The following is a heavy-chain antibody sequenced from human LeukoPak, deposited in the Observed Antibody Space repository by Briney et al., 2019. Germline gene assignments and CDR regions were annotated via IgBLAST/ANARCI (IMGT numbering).Heavy chain of an antibody. CDR3: ARWGAMVTFDY. D-gene: IGHD5-18*01. Sequence: SETLSLTCAVSGGSISSASNYWGWIRQPPGKGLEWIGTIYYSGSTYYNPSLKSRVTISIDTSKNQFSLRLSSVTAADTAVYYCARWGAMVTFDYWGQGTLVTVSS. J-gene: IGHJ4*02. CDR1: GGSISSASNY. CDR2: IYYSGST. V-gene: IGHV4-39*01.